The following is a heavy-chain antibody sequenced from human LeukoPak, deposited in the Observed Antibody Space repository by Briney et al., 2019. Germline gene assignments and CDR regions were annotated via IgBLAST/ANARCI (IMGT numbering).Heavy chain of an antibody. V-gene: IGHV4-34*01. J-gene: IGHJ4*02. CDR2: INHSGST. CDR1: GGSFSGYY. D-gene: IGHD4-23*01. Sequence: SETLSLTCAVYGGSFSGYYWSWIRQPPGKGLEWIGEINHSGSTNYNPSLKSRVTISVDTSKNQFSLKLSSVTAADTAVYYCARGRGNSDYWGQGTLVTVSS. CDR3: ARGRGNSDY.